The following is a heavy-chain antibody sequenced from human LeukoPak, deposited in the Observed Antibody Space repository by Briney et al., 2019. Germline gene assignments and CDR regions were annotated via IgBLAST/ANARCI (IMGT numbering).Heavy chain of an antibody. CDR2: INHSGST. D-gene: IGHD3-3*01. V-gene: IGHV4-34*01. CDR3: ARGGYITIFGVPFFLDY. Sequence: PSETLSLTCAVYGGSFSGYYWSWIRQPPGKGLEWIGEINHSGSTNCNPSLKSRVTMSVDTSKNQFSLKLSSVTAADTAVYYCARGGYITIFGVPFFLDYWGQGTLVTVSS. CDR1: GGSFSGYY. J-gene: IGHJ4*02.